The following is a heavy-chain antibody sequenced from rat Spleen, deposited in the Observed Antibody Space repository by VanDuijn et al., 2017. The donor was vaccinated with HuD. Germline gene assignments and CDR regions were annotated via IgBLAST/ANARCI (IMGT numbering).Heavy chain of an antibody. CDR1: GFTFSIYG. CDR2: IGTGGGNT. CDR3: ARRTYYYSGYFDY. Sequence: EVQLVDHGGGLVQPGRSLKLSCAPSGFTFSIYGMAWVRQAPTKGLEWVASIGTGGGNTYYRDSVKGRFTISRDNAKSTLYLQMDSLRSEDTATYYCARRTYYYSGYFDYWGQGTLVSVSS. J-gene: IGHJ3*01. D-gene: IGHD1-1*01. V-gene: IGHV5S13*01.